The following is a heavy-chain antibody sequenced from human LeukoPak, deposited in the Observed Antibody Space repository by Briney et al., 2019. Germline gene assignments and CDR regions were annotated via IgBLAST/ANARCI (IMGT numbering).Heavy chain of an antibody. Sequence: GGSLRLSCAASGFTFDDYAMHWVRQAPGKGLEWVSLISWDGGSTYYADSVKGRFTISRDNSKNSLYLQMNGLRAEDTALYYCAKDGPVQGGNYYYYMDVWGKGTTVTVSS. CDR3: AKDGPVQGGNYYYYMDV. V-gene: IGHV3-43D*03. D-gene: IGHD1-26*01. CDR2: ISWDGGST. J-gene: IGHJ6*03. CDR1: GFTFDDYA.